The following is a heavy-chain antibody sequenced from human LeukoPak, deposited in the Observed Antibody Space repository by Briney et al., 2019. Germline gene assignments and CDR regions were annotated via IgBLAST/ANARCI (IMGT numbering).Heavy chain of an antibody. CDR2: MSGSGGST. D-gene: IGHD3-22*01. CDR3: ARDHHRRLYDSQARDTFDI. J-gene: IGHJ3*02. Sequence: GGSLRLSCAASGFTFSIYGMSWVRQAPGRGLEWVSAMSGSGGSTYYADSVKGRFTIPRDNSKNTLYLQMNSLRAEDTAVYYCARDHHRRLYDSQARDTFDIWGQGTMVTVSS. V-gene: IGHV3-23*01. CDR1: GFTFSIYG.